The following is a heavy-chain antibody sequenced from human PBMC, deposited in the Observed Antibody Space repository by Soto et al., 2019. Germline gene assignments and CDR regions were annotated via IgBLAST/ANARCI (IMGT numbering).Heavy chain of an antibody. CDR1: GGSISSYY. J-gene: IGHJ4*02. CDR2: IYYSGST. D-gene: IGHD5-12*01. CDR3: ARGQDIVATYDY. Sequence: PSETLSLTCTVSGGSISSYYWSWIRQPPGEGLEWIGYIYYSGSTNYNPSLKSRVTISVDTSKNQFSLTLSSVTAADTAVYYCARGQDIVATYDYWGQGTLVTVSS. V-gene: IGHV4-59*01.